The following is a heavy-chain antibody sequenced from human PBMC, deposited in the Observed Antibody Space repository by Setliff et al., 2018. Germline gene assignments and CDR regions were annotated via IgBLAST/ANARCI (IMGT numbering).Heavy chain of an antibody. CDR2: IWHDGGNK. CDR3: ARTCSGSGCYAGLES. V-gene: IGHV3-33*08. D-gene: IGHD2-15*01. Sequence: GGSLSLSCAASGFTFSNYRMHWVRQAPGKGLEWVAVIWHDGGNKYHADSVKGRFTISRDNSKNTLYLQMNSLRPEDTAVYYCARTCSGSGCYAGLESWGQGTPVTVS. CDR1: GFTFSNYR. J-gene: IGHJ4*02.